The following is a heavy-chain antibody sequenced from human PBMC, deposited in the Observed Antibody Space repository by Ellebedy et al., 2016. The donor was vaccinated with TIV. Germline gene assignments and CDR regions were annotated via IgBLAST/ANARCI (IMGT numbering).Heavy chain of an antibody. CDR3: ARGVGYAYDY. V-gene: IGHV4-59*01. J-gene: IGHJ4*02. Sequence: SETLSLXCTVSGGSISSYYWSWIRQPPGKGLEWIGYIYYSGSTNYNPSLKSRVTISVDTSKNQFSLKLSSVTAADTAVYYCARGVGYAYDYWGQGTLVTVSS. D-gene: IGHD1-26*01. CDR2: IYYSGST. CDR1: GGSISSYY.